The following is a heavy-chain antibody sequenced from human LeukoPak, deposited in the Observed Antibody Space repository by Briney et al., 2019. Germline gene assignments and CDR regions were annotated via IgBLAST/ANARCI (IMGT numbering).Heavy chain of an antibody. Sequence: SETLSLTCTVSGGSISSSIYYWGWIRQPPGRGLEWIGSIYYSGSTYYNPSLKSRVTISVDTSKNQFSLKLSSVPAADTAVYYCASEGDIVVVVAATRDKMGAFDIWGQGTMVTVSS. J-gene: IGHJ3*02. D-gene: IGHD2-15*01. CDR2: IYYSGST. V-gene: IGHV4-39*01. CDR3: ASEGDIVVVVAATRDKMGAFDI. CDR1: GGSISSSIYY.